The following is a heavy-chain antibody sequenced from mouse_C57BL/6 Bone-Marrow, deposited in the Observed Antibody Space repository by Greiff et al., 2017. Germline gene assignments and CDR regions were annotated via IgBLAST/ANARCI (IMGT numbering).Heavy chain of an antibody. Sequence: EVKVEESGGGLVKPGRSLKLSCAASGFTFSDYGMHWVRQAPEKGLEWVAYISRGSSTIYYAATVKGRFTIASDNAKDTLFLQMTSLRSEDTAMYYCARPGGNYVLLFAYWGQGTLVTVSA. D-gene: IGHD2-1*01. CDR2: ISRGSSTI. J-gene: IGHJ3*01. CDR3: ARPGGNYVLLFAY. V-gene: IGHV5-17*01. CDR1: GFTFSDYG.